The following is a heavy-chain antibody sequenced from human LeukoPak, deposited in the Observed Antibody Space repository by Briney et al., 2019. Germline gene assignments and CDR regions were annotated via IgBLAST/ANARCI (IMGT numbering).Heavy chain of an antibody. J-gene: IGHJ4*02. Sequence: SETLSLTCTVSGGSISSYYWSWIRQPAGKGLEWIGRIYTNGSTNYNPSLKSRVTMSVDTSKNQFSLQLNSVTPEDTAVYYCARGWGFGELWDWGRGTLVTVSS. CDR3: ARGWGFGELWD. CDR1: GGSISSYY. D-gene: IGHD3-10*01. CDR2: IYTNGST. V-gene: IGHV4-4*07.